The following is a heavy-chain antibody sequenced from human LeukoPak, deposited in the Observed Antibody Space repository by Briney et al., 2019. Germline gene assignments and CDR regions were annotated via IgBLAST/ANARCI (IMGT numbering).Heavy chain of an antibody. CDR2: IYYSGNT. CDR1: GGSINSGDYY. V-gene: IGHV4-30-4*01. J-gene: IGHJ5*02. CDR3: ARDLSPHGFDP. Sequence: SETLSPTCTVSGGSINSGDYYWSWIRQPPGKGLEWIGYIYYSGNTYYNPSLKSRVTISLDTSKNQFSLKLSSVTAADTAVYYCARDLSPHGFDPWGQGTLVTVSS.